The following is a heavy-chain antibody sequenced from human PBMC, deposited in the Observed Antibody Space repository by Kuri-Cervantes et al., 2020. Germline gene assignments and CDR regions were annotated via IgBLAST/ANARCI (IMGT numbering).Heavy chain of an antibody. CDR1: GFTFRNYA. Sequence: GESLKIFCAGFGFTFRNYAMSWVRQAPGKGLEWVSVISGSGYSTNYADSVTGRFTISRDNSENTVYLQMNSLRAEDTAVYYCAKGVKIQFVEWLSPFDYWGQGNRVTVSS. CDR2: ISGSGYST. D-gene: IGHD3-3*01. CDR3: AKGVKIQFVEWLSPFDY. J-gene: IGHJ4*02. V-gene: IGHV3-23*01.